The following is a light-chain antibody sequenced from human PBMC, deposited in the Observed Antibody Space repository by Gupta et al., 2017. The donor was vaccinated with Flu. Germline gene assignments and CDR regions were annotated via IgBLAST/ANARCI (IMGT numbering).Light chain of an antibody. CDR3: QQHNYAPNT. Sequence: EIELTQSPDTLSVSPGERATLSCRASQSVSSNVAWYQQKPGQPPRLLIDGASTSATGIPARFGGSGSGTEFILTISSLQSEDVAVYYCQQHNYAPNTFGRGTKLEIK. J-gene: IGKJ4*02. CDR1: QSVSSN. V-gene: IGKV3-15*01. CDR2: GAS.